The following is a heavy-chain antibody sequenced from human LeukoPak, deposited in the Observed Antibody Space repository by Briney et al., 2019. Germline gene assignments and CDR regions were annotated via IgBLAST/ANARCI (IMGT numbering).Heavy chain of an antibody. CDR3: ARQLRGSGSYTYDY. Sequence: PSETLSLTCSVSGDSISNYYWSWIRQPPGKGLEWIGNIYYSGSTNYNPSLESRVTISVDTSKIQFSLKLSSVTAADTAVYYCARQLRGSGSYTYDYWGQGTLVTVSS. CDR1: GDSISNYY. J-gene: IGHJ4*02. V-gene: IGHV4-59*08. CDR2: IYYSGST. D-gene: IGHD3-10*01.